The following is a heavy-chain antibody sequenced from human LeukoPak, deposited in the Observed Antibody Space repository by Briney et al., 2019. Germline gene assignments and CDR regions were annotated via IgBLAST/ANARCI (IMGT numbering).Heavy chain of an antibody. J-gene: IGHJ4*02. CDR2: ISGGGVGT. D-gene: IGHD6-19*01. CDR3: ARIGVAGANSDY. CDR1: GFSFSSFA. Sequence: PGRSLRLSCAASGFSFSSFAMTWVRQAPGKGLEWVSAISGGGVGTYYADSVKGRFTIFRDNSKNTLHLQMNSLRADDTAVYYCARIGVAGANSDYWGQGTLVTVSS. V-gene: IGHV3-23*01.